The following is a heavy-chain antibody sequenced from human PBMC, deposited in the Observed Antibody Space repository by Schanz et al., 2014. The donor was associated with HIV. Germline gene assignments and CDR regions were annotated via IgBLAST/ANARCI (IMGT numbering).Heavy chain of an antibody. CDR2: IHATGST. CDR1: GGSIGNYY. Sequence: QVQLQQWGAGLLKPSETLSLTCSVSGGSIGNYYWSWVRQPAGKGLEWIGRIHATGSTSYSPSLKSRVPISVDTSKDQFSLKLSSVTAADTAVYYCAGRGVILNAVDVWGQGTMVTVSS. D-gene: IGHD2-21*01. J-gene: IGHJ3*01. CDR3: AGRGVILNAVDV. V-gene: IGHV4-59*10.